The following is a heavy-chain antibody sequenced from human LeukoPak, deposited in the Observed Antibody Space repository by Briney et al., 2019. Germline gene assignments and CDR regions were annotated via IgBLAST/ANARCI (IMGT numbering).Heavy chain of an antibody. CDR1: RLALSRDW. D-gene: IGHD6-13*01. CDR3: ARVQRRGSSSPAFRY. V-gene: IGHV3-74*01. J-gene: IGHJ4*02. Sequence: PRACPRLSYAKARLALSRDWMHIFRQAPGKRMVWVSRINSDGSSTSYADSVKGRFTISRDNAKNTLYLQMNSLRAEDTAVYYCARVQRRGSSSPAFRYWGQGTLVTVSS. CDR2: INSDGSST.